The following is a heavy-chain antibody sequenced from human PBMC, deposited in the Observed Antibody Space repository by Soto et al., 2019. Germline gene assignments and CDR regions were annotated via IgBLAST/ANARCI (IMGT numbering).Heavy chain of an antibody. J-gene: IGHJ4*02. V-gene: IGHV5-10-1*01. CDR2: IDPSDSQT. D-gene: IGHD3-16*01. CDR1: VYSFAGYW. CDR3: ARQIYDSDTGPNLQDDFDC. Sequence: GEYLQVSCKGSVYSFAGYWITWVRQKPGKGLEWMGRIDPSDSQTYYSPSFRGHVTISATKSITTVFLQWSSLRASDTAMYYCARQIYDSDTGPNLQDDFDCWGQGKPVTVYS.